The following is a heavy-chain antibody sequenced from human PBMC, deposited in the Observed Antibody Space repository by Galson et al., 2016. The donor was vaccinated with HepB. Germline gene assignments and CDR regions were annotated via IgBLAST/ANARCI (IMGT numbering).Heavy chain of an antibody. Sequence: SLRLSCAASGFTFGRYAMHWVRQAPGKGLEWVAVIWYDGSKKYYADSVKGRFTISRDNSKNTLYLQMNSLRAEDTAVYYCAREVGYCTSTSCEGHMDVWGKGTTVTVSS. CDR3: AREVGYCTSTSCEGHMDV. D-gene: IGHD2-2*01. CDR1: GFTFGRYA. J-gene: IGHJ6*03. V-gene: IGHV3-33*01. CDR2: IWYDGSKK.